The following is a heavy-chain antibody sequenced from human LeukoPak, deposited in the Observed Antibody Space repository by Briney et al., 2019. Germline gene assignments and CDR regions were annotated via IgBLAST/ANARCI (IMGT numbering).Heavy chain of an antibody. V-gene: IGHV1-2*02. CDR2: INPNSGGT. J-gene: IGHJ3*02. CDR1: GYTFTGYY. D-gene: IGHD3-3*01. Sequence: ASVKVSCKASGYTFTGYYMHWVRQAPGQGLEWMGWINPNSGGTNYAQKLQGRVTMTRDTSISTAYMELSRLRSDDTAVYYCASQSRIITIFGVVMTAHAFDIWGQGTMVTVSS. CDR3: ASQSRIITIFGVVMTAHAFDI.